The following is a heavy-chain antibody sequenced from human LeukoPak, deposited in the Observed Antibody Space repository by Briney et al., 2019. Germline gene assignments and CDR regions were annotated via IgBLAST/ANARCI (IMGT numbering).Heavy chain of an antibody. Sequence: SETLSLTCTVSGGSISGYYWSWLRQPPGKGLEWIGYIYYSGSTNYNPSLKSRVTLSVDTSKNQFSLKLNSVTAADSAVYYCARLREYSYVDYCGQGTLVTVSS. CDR2: IYYSGST. CDR1: GGSISGYY. D-gene: IGHD5-18*01. V-gene: IGHV4-59*01. J-gene: IGHJ4*02. CDR3: ARLREYSYVDY.